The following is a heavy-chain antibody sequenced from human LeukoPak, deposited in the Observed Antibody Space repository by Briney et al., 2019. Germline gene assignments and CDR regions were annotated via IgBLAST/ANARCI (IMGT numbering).Heavy chain of an antibody. D-gene: IGHD4-11*01. CDR2: INHSGST. V-gene: IGHV4-34*01. CDR3: ARTTTGTYWYFDL. CDR1: GGSFSDYY. J-gene: IGHJ2*01. Sequence: PSETLSLTCIVYGGSFSDYYWSWIRQPPGKGLEWIGEINHSGSTRYNPSLKSRVTISVDTSKNQFSLKLSSVTAADTAVYYCARTTTGTYWYFDLWGRGTLVTVSS.